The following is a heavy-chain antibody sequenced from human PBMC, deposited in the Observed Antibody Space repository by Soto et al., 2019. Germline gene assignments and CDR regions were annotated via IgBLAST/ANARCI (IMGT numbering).Heavy chain of an antibody. CDR1: GFTFSSYA. Sequence: PGGSLRLSCAASGFTFSSYAINWVRQAPGKGLEWVSGISGSGGTTYFADSVKGRFTISRDNSKNTVYLQINSLRAEDTAVYYCAKEDPQMGLHDYWGQGALVTVSS. V-gene: IGHV3-23*01. CDR2: ISGSGGTT. D-gene: IGHD2-8*01. J-gene: IGHJ4*02. CDR3: AKEDPQMGLHDY.